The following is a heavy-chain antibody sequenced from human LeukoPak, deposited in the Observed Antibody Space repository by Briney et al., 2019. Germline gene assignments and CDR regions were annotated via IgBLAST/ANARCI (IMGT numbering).Heavy chain of an antibody. Sequence: SVKVSCKASGGTFSSYAISWVRQAPGQGLEWMGGIIPIFGTAIYAQKFQGRVTITTDESTSTAYMELSSLRSEDTAVYYCARDPGVVPYSHMDVWGKGTTVTVSS. V-gene: IGHV1-69*05. D-gene: IGHD3-3*01. CDR3: ARDPGVVPYSHMDV. CDR2: IIPIFGTA. CDR1: GGTFSSYA. J-gene: IGHJ6*03.